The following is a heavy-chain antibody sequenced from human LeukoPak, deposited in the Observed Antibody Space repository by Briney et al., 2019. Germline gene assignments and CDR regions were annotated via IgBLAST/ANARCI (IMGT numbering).Heavy chain of an antibody. CDR1: GYTFTSYG. CDR2: ISAYNGNT. CDR3: ARIQDDFWSGYFSEYYFDY. Sequence: ASVKVSCKASGYTFTSYGISWVRQAPGQGLEWMGWISAYNGNTNYAQRLQGRVTMTTDTSTSTAYMELRSLRSDDTAVYYCARIQDDFWSGYFSEYYFDYWGQGTLVTASS. D-gene: IGHD3-3*01. V-gene: IGHV1-18*01. J-gene: IGHJ4*02.